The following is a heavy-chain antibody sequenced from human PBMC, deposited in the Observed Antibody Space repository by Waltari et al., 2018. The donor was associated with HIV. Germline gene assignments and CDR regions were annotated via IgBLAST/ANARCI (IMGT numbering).Heavy chain of an antibody. Sequence: QVQLVESGGGVVQPGRSLRLSCAASGFTFSSNAMHWVRQAPGKGLEWVAVISYDGSNKYYRDSFKGRFTISRDNSKNTLYLQMNSLRSEDTALYYCARADERYSGRQTGYFDLWGRGTLLTVSS. CDR3: ARADERYSGRQTGYFDL. CDR1: GFTFSSNA. J-gene: IGHJ2*01. V-gene: IGHV3-30-3*01. CDR2: ISYDGSNK. D-gene: IGHD1-26*01.